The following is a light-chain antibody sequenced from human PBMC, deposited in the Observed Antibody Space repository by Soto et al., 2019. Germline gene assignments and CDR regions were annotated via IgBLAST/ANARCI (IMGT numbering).Light chain of an antibody. CDR3: QQYDTHKGT. Sequence: DIKMTQSHSTLSASGEDRDTITCRASQDISHYLNWYQQKPGRAPKLLIYDAFNLETGVPSRFSGSGSGTDFTFTISSLQSDDFATYFCQQYDTHKGTFGPGTKVDIK. CDR2: DAF. CDR1: QDISHY. J-gene: IGKJ3*01. V-gene: IGKV1-33*01.